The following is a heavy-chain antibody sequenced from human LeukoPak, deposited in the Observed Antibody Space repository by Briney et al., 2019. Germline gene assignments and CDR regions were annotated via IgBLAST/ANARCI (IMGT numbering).Heavy chain of an antibody. V-gene: IGHV1-69*05. CDR3: ARQATVTGGYYSYRDV. Sequence: SVKVSCKASGGTFSSYAISWVRQAPGQGLEWMGGIIPIFGTANYAQKFQGRVTITTDESTSTAYMELSSLRSEDTAVYYCARQATVTGGYYSYRDVWGKGTTVTVPS. J-gene: IGHJ6*03. CDR2: IIPIFGTA. CDR1: GGTFSSYA. D-gene: IGHD4-17*01.